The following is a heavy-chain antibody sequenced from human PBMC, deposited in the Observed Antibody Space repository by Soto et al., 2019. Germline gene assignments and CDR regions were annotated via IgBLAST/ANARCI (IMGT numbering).Heavy chain of an antibody. CDR1: GGSISSYY. V-gene: IGHV4-59*08. D-gene: IGHD2-21*02. CDR3: ARPNYTARTWYFDL. CDR2: IYSSGST. J-gene: IGHJ2*01. Sequence: QVQLQESGPGLVKPSETLSLTCTVSGGSISSYYWSWIRQPPGKGLEWIGYIYSSGSTNYNPSLKSRVTISVDTSKNQFSLKLRSVTAADTAVYYCARPNYTARTWYFDLWGRGTLVTVSS.